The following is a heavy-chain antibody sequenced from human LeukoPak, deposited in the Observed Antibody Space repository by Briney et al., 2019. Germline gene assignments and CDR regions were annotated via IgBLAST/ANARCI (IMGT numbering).Heavy chain of an antibody. V-gene: IGHV4-38-2*02. CDR3: ASHFIMDV. D-gene: IGHD2/OR15-2a*01. CDR2: IYYSGST. J-gene: IGHJ6*03. Sequence: PSETLSLTCTVSGYSISSGYYWGWIRQPPGKGLEWIGSIYYSGSTYYNPSLKSRVTISVDTSKNQFSLKLSAVTAADTAVYYCASHFIMDVWGKGTTVTVSS. CDR1: GYSISSGYY.